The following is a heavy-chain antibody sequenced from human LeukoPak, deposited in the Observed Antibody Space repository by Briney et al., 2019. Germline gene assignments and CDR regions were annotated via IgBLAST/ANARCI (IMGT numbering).Heavy chain of an antibody. Sequence: GASVKVSCKASGGTFISYAIRWVRQAPGQGREWIGGTIPIFGPANYAQKFQGRVTITRDTSTSTAYMELSSLRSEDTAVYYCARELHNWFDPWGQGTLVTASS. V-gene: IGHV1-69*05. D-gene: IGHD2-15*01. CDR1: GGTFISYA. CDR2: TIPIFGPA. CDR3: ARELHNWFDP. J-gene: IGHJ5*02.